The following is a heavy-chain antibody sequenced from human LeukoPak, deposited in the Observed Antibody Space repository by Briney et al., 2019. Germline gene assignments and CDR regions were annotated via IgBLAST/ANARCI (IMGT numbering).Heavy chain of an antibody. V-gene: IGHV3-23*01. Sequence: GGSLRLSCAASGVTFSSYAMSWLRHTTGKGLEWVSAISSGGDSTYNADSVRGRFTISRDNSTNTLYLQMNSLRAEDTAVYYCAKAPFRSCSGASCYPFDFWGQGTLVTVSS. D-gene: IGHD2-2*01. CDR2: ISSGGDST. CDR1: GVTFSSYA. J-gene: IGHJ4*02. CDR3: AKAPFRSCSGASCYPFDF.